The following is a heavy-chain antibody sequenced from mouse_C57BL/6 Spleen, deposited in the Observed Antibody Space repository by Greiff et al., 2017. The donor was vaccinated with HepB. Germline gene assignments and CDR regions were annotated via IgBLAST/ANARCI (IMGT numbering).Heavy chain of an antibody. V-gene: IGHV1-56*01. D-gene: IGHD2-1*01. CDR1: GYTFTSHW. CDR3: ERADGNYVRGFAY. Sequence: VQLQQSGPELVRPGASVKISCKAPGYTFTSHWMQWVRQRPGQGLEWIGEIFPGSGSTYYNEKFKGKAPLTVDTSSSTAYMQLSSLTSEDSAVYFCERADGNYVRGFAYWGQGTLVTVSA. J-gene: IGHJ3*01. CDR2: IFPGSGST.